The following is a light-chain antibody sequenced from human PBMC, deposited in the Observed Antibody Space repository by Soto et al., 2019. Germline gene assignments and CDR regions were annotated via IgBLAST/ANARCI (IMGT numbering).Light chain of an antibody. V-gene: IGKV1-5*03. CDR2: KAS. CDR1: QSISTW. Sequence: DIQMTQSPSTPYASVGDRAIITCRASQSISTWLAWYQQKPGKAPKLQISKASSLESGVPSRFSGSGSGTEVTLTISSMQPDDFATYYCQQYDSFLSFGGGTKVELK. J-gene: IGKJ4*01. CDR3: QQYDSFLS.